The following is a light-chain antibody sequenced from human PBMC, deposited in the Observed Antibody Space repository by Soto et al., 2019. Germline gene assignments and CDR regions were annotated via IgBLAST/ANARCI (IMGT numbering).Light chain of an antibody. V-gene: IGKV3-11*01. J-gene: IGKJ4*01. CDR1: QSVSSY. Sequence: EIVLTQSPATLSLSPGERATLSCRASQSVSSYLAWYQQKPGQAPRLLIYDPSTRATGIPARFSGSGSGTDFTLTISSLEPEDFAVYSCQQRSNWPLTFGGGTKVEIK. CDR3: QQRSNWPLT. CDR2: DPS.